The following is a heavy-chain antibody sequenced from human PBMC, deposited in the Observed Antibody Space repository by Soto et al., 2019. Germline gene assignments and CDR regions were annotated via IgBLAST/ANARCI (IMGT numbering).Heavy chain of an antibody. D-gene: IGHD3-10*01. J-gene: IGHJ1*01. CDR3: ARRGGEH. Sequence: RGESLKISCKGSGYNFTTYWISWVRQMPGKGLEWMGKIDPSDSYTNYSPSFQGHVTMSADKSISTAYLQWSSLKASDTAMYYCARRGGEHWGQGTLVTVSS. V-gene: IGHV5-10-1*01. CDR1: GYNFTTYW. CDR2: IDPSDSYT.